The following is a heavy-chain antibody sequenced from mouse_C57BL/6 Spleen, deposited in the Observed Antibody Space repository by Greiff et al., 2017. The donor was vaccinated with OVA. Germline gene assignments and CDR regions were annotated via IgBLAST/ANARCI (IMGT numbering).Heavy chain of an antibody. CDR3: ARTGHYGKRGDFDY. J-gene: IGHJ2*01. V-gene: IGHV1-82*01. Sequence: QVQLQQSGPELVKPGASVKISCKASGYAFSSSWMNWVKQRPGKGLEWIGRIYPGDGDTNYNGKFKGKATLTAAKSSSTAYMQLSSLTSEDSAVYFCARTGHYGKRGDFDYWGQGTTLTVSS. CDR2: IYPGDGDT. D-gene: IGHD2-1*01. CDR1: GYAFSSSW.